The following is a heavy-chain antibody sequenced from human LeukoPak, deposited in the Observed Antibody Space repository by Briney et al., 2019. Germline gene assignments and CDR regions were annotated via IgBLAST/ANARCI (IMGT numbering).Heavy chain of an antibody. J-gene: IGHJ4*02. CDR3: ARDREVGATFDY. Sequence: SETLSLTCTVSGGSLSSYYWSWIRQPAGKGLEWIGRIYTSGSTNYNPSLKSRVTMSVDTSKNQFSLKLSSVTAADTAVYYCARDREVGATFDYWGQGTLVTVSS. CDR2: IYTSGST. V-gene: IGHV4-4*07. CDR1: GGSLSSYY. D-gene: IGHD1-26*01.